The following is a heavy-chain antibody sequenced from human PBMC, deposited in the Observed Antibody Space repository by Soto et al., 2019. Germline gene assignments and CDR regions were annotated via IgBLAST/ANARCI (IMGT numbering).Heavy chain of an antibody. CDR2: INAGNGNT. CDR3: ARDTRKYDGMDV. Sequence: ASVKVSCKASGYTFTSYAMHWVRQAPGQRLEWMGWINAGNGNTKYSQKFQGRVTITRDTSASTAYMELSSLRSEDTAVYYCARDTRKYDGMDVWGQGTTVTVS. D-gene: IGHD2-8*01. CDR1: GYTFTSYA. J-gene: IGHJ6*02. V-gene: IGHV1-3*01.